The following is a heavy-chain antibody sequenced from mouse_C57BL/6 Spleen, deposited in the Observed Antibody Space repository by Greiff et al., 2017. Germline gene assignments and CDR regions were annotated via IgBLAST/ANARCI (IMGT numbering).Heavy chain of an antibody. J-gene: IGHJ3*01. CDR2: IDPSDSYT. CDR3: ARGDYYGSSYAAWFAY. V-gene: IGHV1-69*01. CDR1: GYTFTSYW. D-gene: IGHD1-1*01. Sequence: VQLQQPGAELVMPGASVKLSCKASGYTFTSYWMHWVKQRPGQGLEWIGEIDPSDSYTNYNQKFKGKSTLTVDKSSSTAYMQLSSLTSEDSAVYYCARGDYYGSSYAAWFAYWGQGTLVTVSA.